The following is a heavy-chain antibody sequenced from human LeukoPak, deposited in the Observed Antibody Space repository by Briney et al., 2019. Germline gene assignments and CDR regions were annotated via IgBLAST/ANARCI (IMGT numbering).Heavy chain of an antibody. J-gene: IGHJ4*02. CDR3: ARGTMTTVTYYFDY. CDR2: IYYSGST. CDR1: GGSVSSGSYY. Sequence: SETLSLTCTVSGGSVSSGSYYWSWIRQPPGKGLEWIGYIYYSGSTNYNPSLKSRVTISVDTSKNQFSLKLSSVTAADTAVYYCARGTMTTVTYYFDYWGQGTLVTVSS. V-gene: IGHV4-61*01. D-gene: IGHD4-17*01.